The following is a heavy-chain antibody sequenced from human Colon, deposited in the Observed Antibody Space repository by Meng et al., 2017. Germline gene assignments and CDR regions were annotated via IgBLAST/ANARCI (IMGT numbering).Heavy chain of an antibody. CDR1: GYSFTSYG. Sequence: QFQLVQSGADVENPGASVKVSGLASGYSFTSYGMHWLPQAPGQRPEWMGWINTADGNRRYSQRFQDRLTITSDTFARTAYMELSSLRSEDTAVYFCARDERGGPYYFDYWGQGTLVTVSS. CDR2: INTADGNR. V-gene: IGHV1-3*04. CDR3: ARDERGGPYYFDY. J-gene: IGHJ4*02.